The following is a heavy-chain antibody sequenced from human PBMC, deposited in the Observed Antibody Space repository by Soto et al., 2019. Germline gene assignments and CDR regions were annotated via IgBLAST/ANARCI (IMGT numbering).Heavy chain of an antibody. CDR2: IYQSGST. Sequence: LQLQESGSGLVKPSETLSLTCAVSGASVSRGGNSWNWIRQPPGKGLEWIGYIYQSGSTYYNPSLESRVTMSLDRSKIHFSLRLTSVTAADTAVYYCAGGEYGDFFDNWGQGTLVTVSS. CDR1: GASVSRGGNS. J-gene: IGHJ4*02. D-gene: IGHD4-17*01. CDR3: AGGEYGDFFDN. V-gene: IGHV4-30-2*01.